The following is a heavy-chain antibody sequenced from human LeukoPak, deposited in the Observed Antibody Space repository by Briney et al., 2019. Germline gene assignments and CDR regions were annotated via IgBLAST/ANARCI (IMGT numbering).Heavy chain of an antibody. CDR2: IIPIFGTA. CDR3: ARDVVVTAGYYYYGMDV. Sequence: VASVKVSCKASGGTFSSYAISWVRQAPGQGLEWMGGIIPIFGTANYAQKFQGRVTITADESTSTAYMELSSLRSEDTAVYYCARDVVVTAGYYYYGMDVWGQGTTVTVSS. V-gene: IGHV1-69*13. CDR1: GGTFSSYA. J-gene: IGHJ6*02. D-gene: IGHD2-21*02.